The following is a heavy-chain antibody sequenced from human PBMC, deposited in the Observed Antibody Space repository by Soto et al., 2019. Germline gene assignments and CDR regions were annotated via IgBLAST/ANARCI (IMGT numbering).Heavy chain of an antibody. CDR2: ISYDGTIT. D-gene: IGHD6-13*01. CDR3: AKLGAGTIY. Sequence: GGSLRLSCAASGFTFSIYAMHWVRQAPGKGLEYVSAISYDGTITYYADSVKGRFTISRDDSRNTVYLQMGSLRPEDTALYYCAKLGAGTIYWGQGTPVTVSS. CDR1: GFTFSIYA. J-gene: IGHJ4*02. V-gene: IGHV3-64*02.